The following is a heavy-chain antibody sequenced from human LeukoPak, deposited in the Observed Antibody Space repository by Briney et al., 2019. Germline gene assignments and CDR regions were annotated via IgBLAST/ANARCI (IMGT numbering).Heavy chain of an antibody. J-gene: IGHJ4*02. V-gene: IGHV4-39*07. CDR2: IYYSGST. Sequence: PSETLSLTCTVSGGSISSSSYYWGWIRQPPGKGLEWIGSIYYSGSTYYNPSLKSRVTISVDTSKNQFSLKLSSVTAADTAVYYCARGPRYYYDSSGYPYYFDYWGQGTLVTVSS. D-gene: IGHD3-22*01. CDR1: GGSISSSSYY. CDR3: ARGPRYYYDSSGYPYYFDY.